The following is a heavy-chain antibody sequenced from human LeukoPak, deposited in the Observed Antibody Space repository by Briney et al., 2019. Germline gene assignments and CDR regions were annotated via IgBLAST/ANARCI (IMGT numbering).Heavy chain of an antibody. Sequence: GGSLRLSCAASGFTFSSYWMHWVRQAPGKGLVWVSRINSDGSSTSYADSVKGRFTISRDNAKNTLYLQMLRAEDTAVYYCERVLVVPAARTYYYYGMDVWGQGTTVTVSS. D-gene: IGHD2-2*01. CDR1: GFTFSSYW. J-gene: IGHJ6*02. CDR2: INSDGSST. V-gene: IGHV3-74*01. CDR3: ERVLVVPAARTYYYYGMDV.